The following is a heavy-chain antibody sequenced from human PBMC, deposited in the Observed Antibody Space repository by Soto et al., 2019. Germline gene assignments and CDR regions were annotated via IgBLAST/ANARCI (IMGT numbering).Heavy chain of an antibody. Sequence: EVQLVESGGGLVQPGGSLRLSCAASGFTFSSYWMHWVRQAPGKGLVWVSRINSDGSSTSYADSVKGRFTISRDNAKNTLYLQMNSLRAEDTAVDYCARSRRNWNHLPGAFDIWGQGTMVTVSS. J-gene: IGHJ3*02. CDR3: ARSRRNWNHLPGAFDI. CDR2: INSDGSST. D-gene: IGHD1-1*01. CDR1: GFTFSSYW. V-gene: IGHV3-74*01.